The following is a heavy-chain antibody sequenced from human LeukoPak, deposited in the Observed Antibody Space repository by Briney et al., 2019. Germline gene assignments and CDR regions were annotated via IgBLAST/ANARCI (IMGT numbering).Heavy chain of an antibody. CDR1: GGSISSYY. J-gene: IGHJ3*02. V-gene: IGHV4-59*01. CDR2: IYYGGST. D-gene: IGHD3-10*01. CDR3: ARDRAGSSAFDI. Sequence: PSETLSLTCTVSGGSISSYYWSWIRQPPGKGLEWIGYIYYGGSTNYNPSLKSRVTISVDTSKNQFSLKLSSVTAADTAVYYCARDRAGSSAFDIWGQGTMVTVSS.